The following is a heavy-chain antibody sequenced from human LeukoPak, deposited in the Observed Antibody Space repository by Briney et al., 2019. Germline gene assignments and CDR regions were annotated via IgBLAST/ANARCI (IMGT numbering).Heavy chain of an antibody. CDR2: ISGSGGST. CDR1: GFTFSSYA. J-gene: IGHJ4*02. D-gene: IGHD6-19*01. V-gene: IGHV3-23*01. CDR3: AKYPPPWLVNDRLDY. Sequence: GGSLRLSCAASGFTFSSYAMSWVRQAPGKGLEWVSAISGSGGSTYYADSVKGRFTISRDNSKNTLYPQMNSLRAEDTAVYYCAKYPPPWLVNDRLDYWGQGTLVTVSS.